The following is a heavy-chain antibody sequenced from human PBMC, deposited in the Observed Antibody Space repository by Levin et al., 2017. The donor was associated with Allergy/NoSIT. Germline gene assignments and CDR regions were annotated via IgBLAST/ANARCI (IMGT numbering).Heavy chain of an antibody. J-gene: IGHJ5*02. Sequence: SETLSLTCTVSGGSISSYYWSWIRQPPGKGLGWIGYIYYSGSTNYNPSLKSRVTISVDTSKNQFSLKLSSVTAADTAVYYCARDLRDYDFWSGYPRGWFDPWGQGTLVTVSS. V-gene: IGHV4-59*01. D-gene: IGHD3-3*01. CDR2: IYYSGST. CDR1: GGSISSYY. CDR3: ARDLRDYDFWSGYPRGWFDP.